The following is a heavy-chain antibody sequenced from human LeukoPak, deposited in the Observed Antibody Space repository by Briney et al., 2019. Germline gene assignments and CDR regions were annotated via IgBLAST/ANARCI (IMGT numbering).Heavy chain of an antibody. CDR2: IKIDGST. J-gene: IGHJ5*02. CDR3: ARAVTYFYGSVTYDWFDP. CDR1: GFTFSSYW. D-gene: IGHD3-10*01. Sequence: GGSLRLSCAASGFTFSSYWMHWVRHIPGKGLVWVSRIKIDGSTIYADSVKGRFTITRDNAKNTEYLQMNCLRAEDTAIYYCARAVTYFYGSVTYDWFDPWGQGTLVTVSS. V-gene: IGHV3-74*01.